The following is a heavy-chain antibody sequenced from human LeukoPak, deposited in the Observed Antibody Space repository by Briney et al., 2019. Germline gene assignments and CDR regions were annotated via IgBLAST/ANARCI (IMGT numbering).Heavy chain of an antibody. Sequence: GSLRLSCAASGFTVSGNYMSWVRQAPGKGLEWVSVIYSGGSTCYADSVKGRFTISRDNSKNTLYLQMNSLRAEDTAVYYCARGPTVGPLTFDPWGQGTLVTVSS. CDR2: IYSGGST. CDR1: GFTVSGNY. CDR3: ARGPTVGPLTFDP. D-gene: IGHD4-17*01. V-gene: IGHV3-53*01. J-gene: IGHJ5*02.